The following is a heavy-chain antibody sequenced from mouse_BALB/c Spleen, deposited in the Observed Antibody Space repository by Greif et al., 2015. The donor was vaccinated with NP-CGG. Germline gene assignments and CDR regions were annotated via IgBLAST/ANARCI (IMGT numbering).Heavy chain of an antibody. Sequence: QVQLQQSGSVLVRPGASVKLSCKASGYTFTSSWMHWAKQRPGQGLEWIGEIHPNSGNTNYNEKFEGKATLTVDTSSSTAYVDLSSLTSEDSAVYYCARDWYFDYWGQGTTLTVSS. J-gene: IGHJ2*01. CDR2: IHPNSGNT. CDR3: ARDWYFDY. CDR1: GYTFTSSW. D-gene: IGHD4-1*01. V-gene: IGHV1S130*01.